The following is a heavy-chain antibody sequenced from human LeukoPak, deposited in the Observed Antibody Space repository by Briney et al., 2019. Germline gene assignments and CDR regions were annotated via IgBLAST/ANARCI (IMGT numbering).Heavy chain of an antibody. CDR1: GFTFSSYE. CDR3: AREGSDFWSGYSKGYFDY. J-gene: IGHJ4*02. CDR2: IGSSVSTR. V-gene: IGHV3-48*03. D-gene: IGHD3-3*01. Sequence: PGGSLRLSCAASGFTFSSYEMNWVRRAPGKGLEWVSYIGSSVSTRYYADSVKGRFTISRDNGKYALYLQMNSLRAEDTAVYYCAREGSDFWSGYSKGYFDYWGQGTLVTVSS.